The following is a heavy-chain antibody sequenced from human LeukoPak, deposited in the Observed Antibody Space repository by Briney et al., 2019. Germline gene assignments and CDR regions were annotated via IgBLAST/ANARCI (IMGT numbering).Heavy chain of an antibody. CDR2: IIPIFGTA. CDR1: GGTFSSYA. CDR3: ASTPERGDGYNWGFDY. J-gene: IGHJ4*02. D-gene: IGHD5-24*01. Sequence: SVKVSCKASGGTFSSYATSWVRQAPGQGLEWMGGIIPIFGTANYAQKFQGRVTITADESTSTAYMELSSLRSEDTAVYYCASTPERGDGYNWGFDYWGQGTLVTVSS. V-gene: IGHV1-69*13.